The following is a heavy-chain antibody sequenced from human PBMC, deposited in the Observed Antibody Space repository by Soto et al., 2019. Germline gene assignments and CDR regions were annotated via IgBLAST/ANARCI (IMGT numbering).Heavy chain of an antibody. CDR2: INHSGST. Sequence: QVQLQQWGAGLLKPSETLSLTCAVYGGSFSGYYWSWIRQPPGKGLEWIGEINHSGSTNYNPSLKSRVTISVDTSKNQFSLKLSSVTAADTAVYYCAKDAARTNGWYYFDYWGQGTLVTVSS. CDR1: GGSFSGYY. V-gene: IGHV4-34*01. CDR3: AKDAARTNGWYYFDY. D-gene: IGHD6-19*01. J-gene: IGHJ4*02.